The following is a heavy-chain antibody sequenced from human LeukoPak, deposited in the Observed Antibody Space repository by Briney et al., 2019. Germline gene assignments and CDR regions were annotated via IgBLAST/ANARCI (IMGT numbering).Heavy chain of an antibody. CDR3: TTRTERHQEIVVVIWPPDAFDI. V-gene: IGHV3-15*01. Sequence: GGSLRLSCAASGFTFSNAWMSWVRQAPGKGLEWVGRIKSKTDGGTTDYAAPVKGRFTISRDDSKNTLYLQMNSLKTEDTAVYYCTTRTERHQEIVVVIWPPDAFDIWGQGTMVTVSS. CDR1: GFTFSNAW. J-gene: IGHJ3*02. CDR2: IKSKTDGGTT. D-gene: IGHD2-21*01.